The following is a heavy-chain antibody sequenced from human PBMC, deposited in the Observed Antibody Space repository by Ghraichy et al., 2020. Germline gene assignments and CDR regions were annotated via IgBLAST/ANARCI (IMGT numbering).Heavy chain of an antibody. J-gene: IGHJ4*02. V-gene: IGHV3-64D*09. CDR3: VVQYFYGSIGGD. CDR2: ISSNAYST. CDR1: GFTFSSYT. D-gene: IGHD3-10*01. Sequence: GALNISCSASGFTFSSYTMHWVRQAPGKGLEYVSAISSNAYSTYYADSLRGRFTVSRDNSRNTLYLQMSSLRAEDTAVYYCVVQYFYGSIGGDWGQGTLVTVSS.